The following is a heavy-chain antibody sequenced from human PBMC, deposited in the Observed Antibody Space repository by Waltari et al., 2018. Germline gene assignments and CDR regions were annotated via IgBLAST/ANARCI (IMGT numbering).Heavy chain of an antibody. Sequence: QLQLQESGPGLVEPSETLSLPCTASGDSISNHNYYWGWIRQPPGKGLEWIGEINHRGSTNYNPSLKSRVTISVDTSKNQFSLKLSSVTAADTAVYYCARRAVADAFDIWGQGTMVTVSS. D-gene: IGHD6-19*01. CDR3: ARRAVADAFDI. J-gene: IGHJ3*02. CDR1: GDSISNHNYY. CDR2: INHRGST. V-gene: IGHV4-39*07.